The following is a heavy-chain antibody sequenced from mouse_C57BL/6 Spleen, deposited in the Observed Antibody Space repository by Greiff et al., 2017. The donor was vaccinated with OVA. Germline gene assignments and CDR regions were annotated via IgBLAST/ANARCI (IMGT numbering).Heavy chain of an antibody. D-gene: IGHD1-1*01. J-gene: IGHJ3*01. Sequence: EVNLVESGGGLVQPKGSLKLSCAASGFTFNTYAMHWVRQAPGKGLEWVARIRSKSSNYATYYADSVKDRFTISRDDSQSMLYLQMNNLKTQNTAIYYCVRDSTTVRDFAYWGQGTLFTVSP. V-gene: IGHV10-3*01. CDR1: GFTFNTYA. CDR3: VRDSTTVRDFAY. CDR2: IRSKSSNYAT.